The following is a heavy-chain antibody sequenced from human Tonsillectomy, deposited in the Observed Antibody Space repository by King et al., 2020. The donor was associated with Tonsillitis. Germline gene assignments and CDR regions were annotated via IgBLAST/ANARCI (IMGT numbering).Heavy chain of an antibody. J-gene: IGHJ3*02. CDR1: AFTFRTYV. CDR2: ISYDGKNK. CDR3: AVRRDCSDSNCYNAFYI. Sequence: VQLVQSGGGVVQPGTSLRLSCEVSAFTFRTYVLDWVLQAPGKGLEWVAVISYDGKNKDYAESVKGRFTISRDNSKKTLFMQLNSLRPEDTAVYYCAVRRDCSDSNCYNAFYIWGQGTMVTVSS. V-gene: IGHV3-30*04. D-gene: IGHD2-2*02.